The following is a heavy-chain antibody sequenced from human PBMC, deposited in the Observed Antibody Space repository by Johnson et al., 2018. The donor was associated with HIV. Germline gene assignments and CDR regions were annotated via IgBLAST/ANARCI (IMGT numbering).Heavy chain of an antibody. CDR3: ARDREYGLAWGWALDI. D-gene: IGHD6-19*01. V-gene: IGHV3-11*04. CDR1: GFTFSDYY. Sequence: QVQLVESGGGLVQPGGSLRLSCAASGFTFSDYYMSWIRQAPGKGLEWVSYISSSGSTIYYADSVKGRFTISRDNSKNTLYLQTNSLRGEDTAVYYCARDREYGLAWGWALDIWGQGTMVTVSS. J-gene: IGHJ3*02. CDR2: ISSSGSTI.